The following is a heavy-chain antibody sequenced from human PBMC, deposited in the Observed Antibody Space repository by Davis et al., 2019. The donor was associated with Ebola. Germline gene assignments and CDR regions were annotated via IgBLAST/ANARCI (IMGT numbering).Heavy chain of an antibody. CDR3: ARHPIRVGAADY. CDR2: NDPIDPSDPHT. V-gene: IGHV5-10-1*01. CDR1: GYTLTNYW. J-gene: IGHJ4*02. D-gene: IGHD1-26*01. Sequence: GESPKTPRNGPGYTLTNYWISRVRPMPGKGPEWMGRNDPIDPSDPHTNYSPSFQGHVTISIDKSISTAYLQWSSLKASDTAMYYCARHPIRVGAADYWGQGTLVTVSS.